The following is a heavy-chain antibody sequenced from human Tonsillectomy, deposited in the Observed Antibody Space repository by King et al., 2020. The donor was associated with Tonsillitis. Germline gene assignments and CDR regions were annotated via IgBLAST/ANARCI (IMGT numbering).Heavy chain of an antibody. J-gene: IGHJ6*02. Sequence: VQLVQSGAEVKKPGASVKVSCKASGYTFTTHGITWVRQAPGQGLEWMGWISAYNGNTKFAQKFQGRVTMTTDTSTTTAYMELRSLRSDDTAVYYCARDYYGSGSYYPGFMGMDVWGQGTTVTVSS. V-gene: IGHV1-18*04. D-gene: IGHD3-10*01. CDR1: GYTFTTHG. CDR3: ARDYYGSGSYYPGFMGMDV. CDR2: ISAYNGNT.